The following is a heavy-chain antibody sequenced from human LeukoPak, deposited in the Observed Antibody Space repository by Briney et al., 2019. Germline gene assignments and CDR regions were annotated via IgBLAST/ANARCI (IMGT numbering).Heavy chain of an antibody. D-gene: IGHD2-2*01. CDR2: ISGNNDNP. CDR1: GYTFSNFG. CDR3: ARDGTSTDDY. V-gene: IGHV1-18*01. Sequence: GASVKVSCKASGYTFSNFGISWVRQAPGQGLEWMGWISGNNDNPNYGQNFQGRFTVTSDSSTSPAYMELRNLRSDDTAVYYCARDGTSTDDYWGQGTLVTVSS. J-gene: IGHJ4*02.